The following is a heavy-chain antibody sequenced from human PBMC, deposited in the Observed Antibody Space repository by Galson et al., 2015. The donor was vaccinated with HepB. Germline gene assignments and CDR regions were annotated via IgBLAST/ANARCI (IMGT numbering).Heavy chain of an antibody. CDR3: ARESSYGSGSYYTLSYYYYGMDV. V-gene: IGHV3-53*01. J-gene: IGHJ6*02. Sequence: SLRLSCAASGFTVSSNYMSWVRQAPGKGLEWVSVIYSGGSTYYADSVKGRFTISRDNSKNTLYLQMNSLRAEDTAVYYCARESSYGSGSYYTLSYYYYGMDVWGQGTTVTVSS. CDR2: IYSGGST. CDR1: GFTVSSNY. D-gene: IGHD3-10*01.